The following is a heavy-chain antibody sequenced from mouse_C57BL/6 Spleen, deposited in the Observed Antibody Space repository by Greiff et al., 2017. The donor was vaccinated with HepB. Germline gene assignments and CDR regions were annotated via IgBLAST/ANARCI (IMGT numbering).Heavy chain of an antibody. CDR1: GYTFTSYW. CDR3: AREGTAQACFDY. Sequence: QVQLQQPGAELVRPGTSVKLSCKASGYTFTSYWMHWVKQRPGQGLEWIGVIDPSDSYTNYNQKFKGKATLTVDTSSSTAYMQLSSLTSEDSAVYYCAREGTAQACFDYWGQGTTLTVSS. D-gene: IGHD3-2*02. J-gene: IGHJ2*01. V-gene: IGHV1-59*01. CDR2: IDPSDSYT.